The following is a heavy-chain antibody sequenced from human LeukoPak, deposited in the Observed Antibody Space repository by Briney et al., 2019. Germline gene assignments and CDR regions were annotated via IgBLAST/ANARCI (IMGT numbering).Heavy chain of an antibody. Sequence: GGSLRLSCAASGFTVSSNYMSWVRQAPGKGLEWVAVIYSGGSTYYADSVKGRFTISRDNFKNTLYIQMNSLRAEDTAVYYCARGPGSAVYFYYMDVWGKGTTVTVSS. CDR2: IYSGGST. CDR3: ARGPGSAVYFYYMDV. V-gene: IGHV3-53*01. J-gene: IGHJ6*03. CDR1: GFTVSSNY.